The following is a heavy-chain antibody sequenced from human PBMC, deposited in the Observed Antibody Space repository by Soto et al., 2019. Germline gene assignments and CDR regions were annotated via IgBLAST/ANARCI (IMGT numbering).Heavy chain of an antibody. V-gene: IGHV1-46*01. CDR3: AIEFCGSRCYYFAY. J-gene: IGHJ4*02. CDR1: GYTFTSYS. CDR2: FSPRDGIT. D-gene: IGHD2-2*01. Sequence: ASVKVSCKASGYTFTSYSIHWVRQAPGQGLGWMGIFSPRDGITNYAQKFQGRVTLTIDTSTSTVFMDLSSLRSEDTAVYYCAIEFCGSRCYYFAYWGQGTQVTVS.